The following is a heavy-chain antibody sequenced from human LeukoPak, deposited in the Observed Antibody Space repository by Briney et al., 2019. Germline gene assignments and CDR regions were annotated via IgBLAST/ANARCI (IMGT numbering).Heavy chain of an antibody. CDR3: ARGRRWEQPYDDFDI. D-gene: IGHD1-26*01. Sequence: ASVKVSCKASGYTFTGYYMHWVRQAPGQGLEWMGWINPNNGGTNYAQKFHGSVTITRDTSINTDDMEQSRLRPDNTAVYYCARGRRWEQPYDDFDIWGQGTVVTVSS. CDR1: GYTFTGYY. CDR2: INPNNGGT. J-gene: IGHJ3*02. V-gene: IGHV1-2*02.